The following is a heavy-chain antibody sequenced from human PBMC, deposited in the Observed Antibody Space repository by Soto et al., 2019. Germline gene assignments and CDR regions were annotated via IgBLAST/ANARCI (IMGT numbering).Heavy chain of an antibody. V-gene: IGHV3-53*01. CDR1: GFAVTSSY. D-gene: IGHD1-26*01. CDR3: ARGRVGSTTCFDY. J-gene: IGHJ4*02. Sequence: PGGSLRLSCAASGFAVTSSYMTLVRQAPGKGLEWVSLIYSGGATYYPDSVKGRFTISRDNSKNTLYLQMSSLRAEDTAVYYCARGRVGSTTCFDYWGQGTLVTVSS. CDR2: IYSGGAT.